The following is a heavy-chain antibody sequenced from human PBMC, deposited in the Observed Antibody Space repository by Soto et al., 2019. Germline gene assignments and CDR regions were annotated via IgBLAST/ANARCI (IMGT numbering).Heavy chain of an antibody. CDR3: VRDGVGGTAFFGYFDY. J-gene: IGHJ4*02. D-gene: IGHD3-3*01. V-gene: IGHV3-23*01. CDR1: GFTFSSYA. Sequence: EVQLLESGGGLVQPGGSLRLSCAASGFTFSSYAMSWVRQAPGKGLEWVSAISGSGGSTYYADSVKGRFTISRDNSKNTLYLQMNSLRVEDTAVYYCVRDGVGGTAFFGYFDYWGQGTLVTVSS. CDR2: ISGSGGST.